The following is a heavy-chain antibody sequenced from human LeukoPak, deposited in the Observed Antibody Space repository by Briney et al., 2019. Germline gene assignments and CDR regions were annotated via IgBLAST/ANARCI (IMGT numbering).Heavy chain of an antibody. V-gene: IGHV4-34*01. J-gene: IGHJ1*01. CDR1: GFTVSSNY. CDR2: INHSGST. D-gene: IGHD2-2*01. Sequence: PGGSLRLSCAASGFTVSSNYMSWVRQAPGRGLEWIGEINHSGSTNYNPSLKSRVTISVDTSKNQFSLKLSSVTAADTAVYYCARGRYCSSTSCAGLLTIPTSRAEYFQHWGQGTLVTVSS. CDR3: ARGRYCSSTSCAGLLTIPTSRAEYFQH.